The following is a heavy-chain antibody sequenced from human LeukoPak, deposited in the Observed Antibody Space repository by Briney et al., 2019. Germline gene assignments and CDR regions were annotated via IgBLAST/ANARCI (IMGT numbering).Heavy chain of an antibody. CDR2: ISSGSSTI. V-gene: IGHV3-48*01. Sequence: PGGSLRLSCAASGFTFSTYSMNWVRQSPGKGLEWVSYISSGSSTIYYADSVKGRFTISRDNAKNSLYLQMNRLRAEDTAVYYCARDRSGNYYLNDAFDIWGQGTMVTVSS. CDR1: GFTFSTYS. J-gene: IGHJ3*02. D-gene: IGHD1-26*01. CDR3: ARDRSGNYYLNDAFDI.